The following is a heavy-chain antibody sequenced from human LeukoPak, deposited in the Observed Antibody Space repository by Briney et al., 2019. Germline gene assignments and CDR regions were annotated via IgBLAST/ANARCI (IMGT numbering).Heavy chain of an antibody. CDR2: IYTSGST. CDR1: GGSVSSYY. V-gene: IGHV4-4*07. Sequence: SETLSLTCSVSGGSVSSYYWSWIRQPAGKGLEWIGRIYTSGSTNYNPSLKSRVTMSVDTSKNQFSLKLSSVTAADTAVFYCAREKVEETYYYYMDVWGKGTTVTVSS. J-gene: IGHJ6*03. CDR3: AREKVEETYYYYMDV.